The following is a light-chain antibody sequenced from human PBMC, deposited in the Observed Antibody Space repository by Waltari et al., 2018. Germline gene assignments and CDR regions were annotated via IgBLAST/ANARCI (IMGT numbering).Light chain of an antibody. V-gene: IGLV2-14*01. CDR1: SSAVGGYHY. J-gene: IGLJ1*01. CDR3: SSYTSSSTYV. CDR2: EVS. Sequence: QSALTQPASVSGSPGQSITISCTGTSSAVGGYHYVSWYQQHPGKAPKLMIYEVSKRPSGVSNRFSGSKSGNTASLTISGLQAEDEADYYCSSYTSSSTYVFGTGTKVTVL.